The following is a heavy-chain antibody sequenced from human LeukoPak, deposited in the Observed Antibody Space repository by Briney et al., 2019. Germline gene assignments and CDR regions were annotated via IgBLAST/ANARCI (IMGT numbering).Heavy chain of an antibody. J-gene: IGHJ4*02. CDR3: AKDRSSGWFRAYFDY. V-gene: IGHV3-23*01. Sequence: GGSLRLSCAVSGFTFSSHSMTWVRQAPGKGLEWVSSISRNSGIIYYADSVKGRFTISRDNSKNTLYLQMNSLRAEDTAVYYCAKDRSSGWFRAYFDYWGQGTLVTVSS. CDR1: GFTFSSHS. D-gene: IGHD6-19*01. CDR2: ISRNSGII.